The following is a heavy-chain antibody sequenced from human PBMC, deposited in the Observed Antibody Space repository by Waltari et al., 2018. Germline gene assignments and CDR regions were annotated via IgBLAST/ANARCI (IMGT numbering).Heavy chain of an antibody. CDR2: IYSGDST. CDR3: ARAPDDDFWSGYYMDV. CDR1: GFTVSRNY. J-gene: IGHJ6*02. D-gene: IGHD3-3*01. V-gene: IGHV3-66*02. Sequence: EVQLVESGGGLVQPGGSLRLSCAASGFTVSRNYMSWVRQAPGKGLEWVSFIYSGDSTYNAESVKGRFTISRDSSKNTLYLQMSSLRAEDTAVYYCARAPDDDFWSGYYMDVWGQGTTVTVSS.